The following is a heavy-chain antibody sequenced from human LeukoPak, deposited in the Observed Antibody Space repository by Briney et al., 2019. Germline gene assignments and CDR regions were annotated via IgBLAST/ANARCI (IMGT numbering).Heavy chain of an antibody. D-gene: IGHD5-12*01. CDR1: GFTVNSNY. Sequence: TGGSLRLSCAASGFTVNSNYMSWVRQAPGKGLEWVSVIYSGGSTYYIDSVKGRFTISRDNPKNTLYLQMNSLRDDDTAVYYCARILYNGNDYSFDYWGQGTLVTVSS. V-gene: IGHV3-53*05. CDR2: IYSGGST. CDR3: ARILYNGNDYSFDY. J-gene: IGHJ4*02.